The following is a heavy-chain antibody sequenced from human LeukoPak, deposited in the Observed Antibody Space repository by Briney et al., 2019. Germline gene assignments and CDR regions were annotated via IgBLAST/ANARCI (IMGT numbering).Heavy chain of an antibody. D-gene: IGHD5-18*01. CDR3: STYSYGVGNDFDV. J-gene: IGHJ3*01. Sequence: GGSLRLSCAASGFTFSDYYMSWIRQAPGKGLEWVSYISSSGSTIYYADSVKGRFTISRDNAKNTLYLEMNSLRPEDTAVYRCSTYSYGVGNDFDVWGQGTVVTVSS. CDR2: ISSSGSTI. V-gene: IGHV3-11*04. CDR1: GFTFSDYY.